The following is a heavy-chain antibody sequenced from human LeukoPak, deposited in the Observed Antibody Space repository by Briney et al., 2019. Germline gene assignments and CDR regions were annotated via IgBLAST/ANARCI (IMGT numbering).Heavy chain of an antibody. D-gene: IGHD2-2*01. Sequence: KAGGSLRLSCAVSGFTFSTYAVHWVRQAPGKGLEWVAVISYDGSNKYYADSVKGRFTISRDNSKNTLYLQMNSLRAEDTAVYYCARGEREVVPAAAPDYGMDVWGQGTTVTVSS. CDR3: ARGEREVVPAAAPDYGMDV. CDR2: ISYDGSNK. CDR1: GFTFSTYA. J-gene: IGHJ6*02. V-gene: IGHV3-30-3*01.